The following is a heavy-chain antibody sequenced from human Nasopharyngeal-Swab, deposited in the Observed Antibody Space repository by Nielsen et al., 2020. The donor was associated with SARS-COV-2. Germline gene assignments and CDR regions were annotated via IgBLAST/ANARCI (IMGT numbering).Heavy chain of an antibody. J-gene: IGHJ4*02. Sequence: SETLSLTCTFSGGSISSSSYYWGWIRQPPGKGLEWIGSIYYSGSTYYNPSLKSRVTISVDTSKNQFSLKLSSVTAADTAVYYCARFSSGWYENYFDYWGQGTLVTVSS. CDR1: GGSISSSSYY. V-gene: IGHV4-39*01. D-gene: IGHD6-19*01. CDR3: ARFSSGWYENYFDY. CDR2: IYYSGST.